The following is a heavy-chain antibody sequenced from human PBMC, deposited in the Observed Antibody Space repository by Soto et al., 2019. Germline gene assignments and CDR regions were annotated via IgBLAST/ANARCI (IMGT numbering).Heavy chain of an antibody. CDR2: INPNSGDT. CDR3: VRDSGFRGLLERSLDV. CDR1: GYTFSGYY. D-gene: IGHD3-3*01. Sequence: GASVKVSCKASGYTFSGYYIHWVRQAPGQGLEWMGWINPNSGDTNYAQNFQARATMTRDTSITTAYMEMSRLRTDDTAVYFCVRDSGFRGLLERSLDVWGQGTTVTVSS. J-gene: IGHJ6*02. V-gene: IGHV1-2*02.